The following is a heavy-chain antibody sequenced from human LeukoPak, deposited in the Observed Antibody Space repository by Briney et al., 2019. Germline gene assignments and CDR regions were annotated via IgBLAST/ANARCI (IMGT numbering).Heavy chain of an antibody. J-gene: IGHJ5*02. Sequence: GGSLRLSCAASGFTFSDYYMSWIRQAPGKGLEWVSYISSSGSTIYYADSVKGRFTISRDNAKNSLYLQMNSLRAEDTAVYYCARDSTKYSYGLVWFDPWGQGTLVTVSS. CDR2: ISSSGSTI. D-gene: IGHD5-18*01. V-gene: IGHV3-11*01. CDR3: ARDSTKYSYGLVWFDP. CDR1: GFTFSDYY.